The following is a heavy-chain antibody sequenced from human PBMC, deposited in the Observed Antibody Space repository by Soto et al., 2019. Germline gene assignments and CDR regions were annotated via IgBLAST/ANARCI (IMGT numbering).Heavy chain of an antibody. Sequence: KPSETLSLTCAVSGGSISSGGYSWSWVRQPPGKGLEWIGYIYHSGSTYYNPSLKSRVTISVDRSKNQFSLKLSSVTAADTAVYYCARSANDSSGYHIRENWFDPWGQGTLVTVSS. CDR1: GGSISSGGYS. CDR3: ARSANDSSGYHIRENWFDP. D-gene: IGHD3-22*01. V-gene: IGHV4-30-2*01. CDR2: IYHSGST. J-gene: IGHJ5*02.